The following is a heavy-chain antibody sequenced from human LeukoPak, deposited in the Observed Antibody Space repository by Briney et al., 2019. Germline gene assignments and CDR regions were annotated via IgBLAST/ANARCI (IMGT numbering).Heavy chain of an antibody. V-gene: IGHV1-8*01. CDR2: MNPDSGNT. Sequence: EASVKVSCKASGYTFTSYDINWVRQATGQGLEWMGCMNPDSGNTAFAQKFQGRVTLTRNTSISTAYMELTSVRPEDTAVYYCARGRGWLADYWGQGTLVTVSS. CDR1: GYTFTSYD. D-gene: IGHD6-19*01. CDR3: ARGRGWLADY. J-gene: IGHJ4*02.